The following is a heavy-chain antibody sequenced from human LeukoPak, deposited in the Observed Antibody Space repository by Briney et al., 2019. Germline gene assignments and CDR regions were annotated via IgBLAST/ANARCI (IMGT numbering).Heavy chain of an antibody. V-gene: IGHV3-7*03. CDR2: IKQDGSEK. CDR1: GFTFSRYW. D-gene: IGHD2-15*01. Sequence: GGSLRPSCAASGFTFSRYWMSWVRQAPGKGLEWVANIKQDGSEKHYVDSVEGRFTISRDNAKNSVYLQMNSLRAEDTAVYYCVRAVVVAASYRFDPWGQGTLVTVSS. J-gene: IGHJ5*02. CDR3: VRAVVVAASYRFDP.